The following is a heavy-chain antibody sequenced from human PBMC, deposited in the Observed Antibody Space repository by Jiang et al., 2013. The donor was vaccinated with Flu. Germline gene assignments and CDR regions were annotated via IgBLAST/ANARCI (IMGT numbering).Heavy chain of an antibody. J-gene: IGHJ4*02. Sequence: SGAEVKKPGSSVKVSCKASGGTFSSYAISWVRQAPGQGLEWMGRIIPILGIANYAQKFQGRVTITADKSTSTAYMELSSLRSEDTAVYYCAREEGGSGVPGYWGQGTLVTVSS. D-gene: IGHD6-19*01. CDR3: AREEGGSGVPGY. CDR1: GGTFSSYA. V-gene: IGHV1-69*04. CDR2: IIPILGIA.